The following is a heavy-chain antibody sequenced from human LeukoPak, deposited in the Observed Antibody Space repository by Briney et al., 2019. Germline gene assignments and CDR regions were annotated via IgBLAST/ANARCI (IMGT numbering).Heavy chain of an antibody. CDR3: ARALGSSGYGWFDP. J-gene: IGHJ5*02. CDR1: GGSISSSSYY. CDR2: IYYSGST. Sequence: PSETLSLTCTVSGGSISSSSYYWGWIRQPPGKGLEWIGSIYYSGSTYYNPSLKSRVTISVDTSKNQFSLKLSSVTAADTAVYYCARALGSSGYGWFDPWGQGTLVTVSS. D-gene: IGHD3-22*01. V-gene: IGHV4-39*01.